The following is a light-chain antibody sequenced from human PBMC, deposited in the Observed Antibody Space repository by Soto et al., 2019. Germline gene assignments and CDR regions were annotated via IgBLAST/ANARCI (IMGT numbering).Light chain of an antibody. J-gene: IGKJ1*01. V-gene: IGKV3-20*01. CDR3: QQYGSSPGT. CDR1: QSVSSSY. Sequence: EIEMTQSPGTLSFSLGERATLSCRASQSVSSSYLAWYQQKPGQAPRLLIYGASSRATGIPDRFSGSGSGTDFTLTISRLEPEDFAVYYCQQYGSSPGTFGQGTKVDIK. CDR2: GAS.